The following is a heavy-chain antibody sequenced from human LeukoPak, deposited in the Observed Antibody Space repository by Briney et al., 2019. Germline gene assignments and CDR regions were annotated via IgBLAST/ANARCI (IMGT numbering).Heavy chain of an antibody. CDR3: ARGRGSTSSNFDY. CDR1: GYTFTGYY. D-gene: IGHD2-2*01. CDR2: INPNSGGT. V-gene: IGHV1-2*02. Sequence: GASVKVSCKASGYTFTGYYMHWVRQAPGQGREWMGWINPNSGGTNYAQQFQGRVTMTRDTSISTAFMELSRLRSDDTAVYYCARGRGSTSSNFDYWGQGTLVTVSS. J-gene: IGHJ4*02.